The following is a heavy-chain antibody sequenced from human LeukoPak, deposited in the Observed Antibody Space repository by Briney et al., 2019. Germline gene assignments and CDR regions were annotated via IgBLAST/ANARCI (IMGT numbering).Heavy chain of an antibody. CDR3: STGSGHAFDI. J-gene: IGHJ3*02. CDR1: GFTFSSYW. CDR2: INSDGSST. Sequence: GGSLRLSCAASGFTFSSYWMLWVRQVPGKGLVWVSRINSDGSSTSYADSVKGRFTISRDDAKNTLYVQMNSLRAEDTAVYYCSTGSGHAFDIWGRGTMVTVSS. V-gene: IGHV3-74*01. D-gene: IGHD3-10*01.